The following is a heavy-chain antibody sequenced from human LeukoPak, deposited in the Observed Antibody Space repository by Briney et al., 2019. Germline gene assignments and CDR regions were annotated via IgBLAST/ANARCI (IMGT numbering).Heavy chain of an antibody. CDR3: ARDLLHESFDY. CDR1: GYTFTDYY. Sequence: GASVKVSCKASGYTFTDYYIHWVRQAPGQGLEWMGWINPNSGGTDCVQRFQGRVTMTRDTSITTAYMEVSRLRSDDTALYYCARDLLHESFDYWGQGTLVTVSS. V-gene: IGHV1-2*02. J-gene: IGHJ4*02. CDR2: INPNSGGT.